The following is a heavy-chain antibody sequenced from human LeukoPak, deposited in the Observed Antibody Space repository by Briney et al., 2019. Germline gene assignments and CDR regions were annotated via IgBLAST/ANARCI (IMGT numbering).Heavy chain of an antibody. D-gene: IGHD3-9*01. V-gene: IGHV4-4*07. CDR2: LYTSGGT. CDR1: GGSISSYY. CDR3: ARGTSYYDIFRDQGFDY. J-gene: IGHJ4*02. Sequence: SETLSLTCTVSGGSISSYYWSWIRQPAGKGLEWIGRLYTSGGTDYNPSLKSRLTMSVDTSKNQFSLKLSSVTAADTAVYYCARGTSYYDIFRDQGFDYWGQGTLVTVSS.